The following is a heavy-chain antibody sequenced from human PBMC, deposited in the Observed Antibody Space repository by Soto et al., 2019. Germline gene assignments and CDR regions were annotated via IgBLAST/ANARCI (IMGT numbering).Heavy chain of an antibody. CDR1: GGSISSGGYY. Sequence: SETLSLTCTVSGGSISSGGYYWGWIRHHPGKGLECIGYIFYSGSTYYSPSLKSRVSISGDTSKNQFSLKLSSVTAADTAVYYCARLETAGILTGQSWFDPWGQGILVTVSS. D-gene: IGHD6-13*01. CDR2: IFYSGST. V-gene: IGHV4-31*03. J-gene: IGHJ5*02. CDR3: ARLETAGILTGQSWFDP.